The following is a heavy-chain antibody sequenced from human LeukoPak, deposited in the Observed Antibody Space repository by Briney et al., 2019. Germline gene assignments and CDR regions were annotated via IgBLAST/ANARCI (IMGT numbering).Heavy chain of an antibody. V-gene: IGHV4-34*01. CDR1: GRSFSGYY. CDR3: ARGEYSSGWSLDY. Sequence: MSSETLSLTCAVYGRSFSGYYWSWIRQPPGKGLEWIGEINHSGSTNYNPSLKSRVTISVDTSKNQFSLKLSSVTAADTAVYYCARGEYSSGWSLDYWGQGTLVTVSS. J-gene: IGHJ4*02. D-gene: IGHD6-19*01. CDR2: INHSGST.